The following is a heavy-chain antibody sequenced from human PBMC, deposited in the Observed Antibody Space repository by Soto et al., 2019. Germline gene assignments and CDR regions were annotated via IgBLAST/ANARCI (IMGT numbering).Heavy chain of an antibody. V-gene: IGHV3-53*01. CDR3: ATYTSLDY. CDR2: IYSGGST. D-gene: IGHD2-2*02. Sequence: GGSLRLSCAASGFTVSNNYMSWVRQAPGKGLEWVSLIYSGGSTFYADSVKGRFTISRDNSKNTLFLQMNSLRAEDTAVYFCATYTSLDYWGQGTLVTV. J-gene: IGHJ4*02. CDR1: GFTVSNNY.